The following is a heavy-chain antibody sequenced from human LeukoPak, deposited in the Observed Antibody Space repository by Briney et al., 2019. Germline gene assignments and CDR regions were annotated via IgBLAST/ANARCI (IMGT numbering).Heavy chain of an antibody. J-gene: IGHJ4*02. D-gene: IGHD1-26*01. CDR3: ARDLTWGIVGATTGY. Sequence: GGSLRLSCAASGFTFSDYCMSWIRQAPGKGLEWVSYISSSGSTIYYADSVKGRFTISRDNAKNSLYLQMNSLRAEDTAVYYCARDLTWGIVGATTGYWGQGTLVTVSS. V-gene: IGHV3-11*01. CDR1: GFTFSDYC. CDR2: ISSSGSTI.